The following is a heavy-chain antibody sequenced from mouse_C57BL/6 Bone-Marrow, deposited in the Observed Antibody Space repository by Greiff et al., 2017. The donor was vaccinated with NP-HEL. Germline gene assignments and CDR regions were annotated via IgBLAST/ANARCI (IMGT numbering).Heavy chain of an antibody. CDR1: GFTFSDYY. Sequence: DVKLQESGGGLVQPGGSLKLSCAASGFTFSDYYMYWVRQTPEKRLEWVAYISNGGGSTYYPDTVKGRFTISRDNAKNTLYLQMSRLKSEDTAMYYCARGGSYWGQGTLVTVSA. CDR2: ISNGGGST. V-gene: IGHV5-12*01. J-gene: IGHJ3*01. CDR3: ARGGSY.